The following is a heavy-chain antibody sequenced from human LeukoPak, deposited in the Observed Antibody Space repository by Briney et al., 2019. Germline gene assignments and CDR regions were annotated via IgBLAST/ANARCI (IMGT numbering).Heavy chain of an antibody. CDR2: IYYSGST. J-gene: IGHJ6*03. Sequence: SETLSLTCTVSGGSISSYYWSWIRQPPGKGLEWIGYIYYSGSTNYNPSLKSRVTISVDTSKNQFSLKLSSVTAADTAVYYCARGASSSSGGYYYYMDVWGKGTTVTVSS. CDR1: GGSISSYY. CDR3: ARGASSSSGGYYYYMDV. V-gene: IGHV4-59*01. D-gene: IGHD6-6*01.